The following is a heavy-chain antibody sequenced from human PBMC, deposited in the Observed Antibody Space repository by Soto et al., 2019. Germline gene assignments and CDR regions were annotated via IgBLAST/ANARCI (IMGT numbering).Heavy chain of an antibody. CDR3: ARSIAVAGYNWFDP. V-gene: IGHV1-2*04. CDR2: ISPNSGGT. D-gene: IGHD6-19*01. Sequence: GASVKVSCKASGYTFTSYRISWVRQAPGQGLEWMGWISPNSGGTNYAQKFQGWVTMTRDTSISTAYMELSRLRSDDTAVYYCARSIAVAGYNWFDPWGQGTLVTVSS. CDR1: GYTFTSYR. J-gene: IGHJ5*02.